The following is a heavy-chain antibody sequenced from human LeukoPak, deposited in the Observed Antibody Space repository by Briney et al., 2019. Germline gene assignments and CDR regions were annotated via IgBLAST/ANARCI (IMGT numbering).Heavy chain of an antibody. D-gene: IGHD2-8*02. Sequence: GGSLRLSCAGSGFALKSYSLSWVRQAPGKGLEWVSSISSTSAYIYYADSVKGRFAISRDNVDNVVYLQMNSLGAEDTAVYYCARVAVSGPTGWFDSWGQGTLVIVSS. V-gene: IGHV3-21*01. CDR3: ARVAVSGPTGWFDS. J-gene: IGHJ5*01. CDR1: GFALKSYS. CDR2: ISSTSAYI.